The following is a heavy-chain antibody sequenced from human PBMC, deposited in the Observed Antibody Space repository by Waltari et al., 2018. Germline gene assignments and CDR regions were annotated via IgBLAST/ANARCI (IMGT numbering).Heavy chain of an antibody. CDR2: IRXXGSNK. V-gene: IGHV3-30*02. J-gene: IGHJ6*03. CDR3: AKSRKVVXATDYYYMDX. D-gene: IGHD2-15*01. CDR1: GFAFSSYG. Sequence: QXQXVESGGGVVQPGGSLRLSCAASGFAFSSYGLHWVRQAPGKGLEWVTFIRXXGSNKYYADSVXGRFTISXDNSKNTLYLQMNSLRAXXTAVXYCAKSRKVVXATDYYYMDXWXKGTTVTVSS.